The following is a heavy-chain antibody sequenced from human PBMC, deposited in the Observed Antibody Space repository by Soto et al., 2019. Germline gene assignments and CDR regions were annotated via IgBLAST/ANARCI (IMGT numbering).Heavy chain of an antibody. CDR1: GFTFSDSA. CDR3: TKHVDCSGGSCYSGYYYYMDV. Sequence: EVQLVESGEGLVQPGGSLKLSCAASGFTFSDSAMHWVRQASGKGLGWVGRIRSKPNADATAYAASVKGRFTISRDDSKNTAYLQMNSLNTEDTAVYYCTKHVDCSGGSCYSGYYYYMDVWGKGTTVTVSS. J-gene: IGHJ6*03. D-gene: IGHD2-15*01. V-gene: IGHV3-73*01. CDR2: IRSKPNADAT.